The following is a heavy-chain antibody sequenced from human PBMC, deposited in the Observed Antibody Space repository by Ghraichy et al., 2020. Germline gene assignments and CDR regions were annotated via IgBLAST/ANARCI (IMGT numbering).Heavy chain of an antibody. CDR1: GESFSAYF. V-gene: IGHV4-34*01. CDR2: INHGGST. Sequence: ETLSLTCDVYGESFSAYFRSWIRQPPGKGLEWIGEINHGGSTNYNPSLKRRVTISVDTSKNQFSLRLSSVTAADTAVYYFATARYCAGGSCPRYFDSWGQGTLVTVS. D-gene: IGHD2-15*01. CDR3: ATARYCAGGSCPRYFDS. J-gene: IGHJ4*02.